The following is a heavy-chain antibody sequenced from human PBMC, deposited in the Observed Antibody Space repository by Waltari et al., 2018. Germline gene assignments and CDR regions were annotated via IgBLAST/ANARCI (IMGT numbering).Heavy chain of an antibody. D-gene: IGHD1-26*01. J-gene: IGHJ4*02. CDR2: MSSDGCTT. CDR3: ARDGRATNDY. Sequence: EVQLVESGGGLVQPGGSLRLSCAASGFTFSNYAMQWVRQAPGKRLGYVSGMSSDGCTTHYANSVKGRFIMSRDNSKNTLYLQMGSLRAEDTAVDYCARDGRATNDYWGQGTLVTVSP. CDR1: GFTFSNYA. V-gene: IGHV3-64*01.